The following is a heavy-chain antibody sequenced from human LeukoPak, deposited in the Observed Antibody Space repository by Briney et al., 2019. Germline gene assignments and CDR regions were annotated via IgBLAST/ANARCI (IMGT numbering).Heavy chain of an antibody. V-gene: IGHV3-23*01. CDR2: ISGSGVGT. Sequence: GGSLRLSCAVSGITLSNYGMSWVREAPGKGREWGAGISGSGVGTNYADSVKGRFTISRDNPKNTLYLQMNSLRVEDTAVYFCAKRGVVIRVILVGFHKEAYYFDSWGQGALVTVSS. J-gene: IGHJ4*02. D-gene: IGHD3-22*01. CDR3: AKRGVVIRVILVGFHKEAYYFDS. CDR1: GITLSNYG.